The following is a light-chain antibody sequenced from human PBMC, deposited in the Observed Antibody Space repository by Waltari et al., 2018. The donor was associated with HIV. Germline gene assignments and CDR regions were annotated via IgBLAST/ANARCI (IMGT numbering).Light chain of an antibody. V-gene: IGLV2-8*01. CDR3: SSFADRDGFYVL. J-gene: IGLJ2*01. CDR1: NSDLGSYDY. CDR2: EVT. Sequence: QSALTQPPSPSGSPGQSVTLPSPGSNSDLGSYDYVSWYQLHPGKAPKLVISEVTKRPSGVSDRFSGSKSANTAFLTVSGLQAEDEADYYCSSFADRDGFYVLFGGGTRLTVL.